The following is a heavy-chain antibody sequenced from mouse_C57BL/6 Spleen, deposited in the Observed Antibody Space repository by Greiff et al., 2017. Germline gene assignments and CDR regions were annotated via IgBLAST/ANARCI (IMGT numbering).Heavy chain of an antibody. J-gene: IGHJ1*03. CDR2: IDPNSGGT. Sequence: VQLQQPGAELVKPGASVKLSCKASGYTFTSYWMHWVKQRPGRGLEWIGRIDPNSGGTKYNEKFKSKATLTVDKPSSTAYMQLSSLTSEDSAVYYCARAPTVVARDRYSDVWGTGTTVTVSS. CDR3: ARAPTVVARDRYSDV. CDR1: GYTFTSYW. D-gene: IGHD1-1*01. V-gene: IGHV1-72*01.